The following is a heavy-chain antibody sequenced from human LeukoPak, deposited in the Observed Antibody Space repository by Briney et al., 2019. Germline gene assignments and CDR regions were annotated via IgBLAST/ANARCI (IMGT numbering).Heavy chain of an antibody. Sequence: PGGSLRLSCAAFGFTFSSYSMNWVRQAPGKGLEWVSSISSSSSYIYYADSVKGRFTISRDNAKNSLYLQMNSLRAEDTAVYYCARDGRTDYYMDVWGKGTTVTVSS. CDR2: ISSSSSYI. CDR1: GFTFSSYS. CDR3: ARDGRTDYYMDV. V-gene: IGHV3-21*01. J-gene: IGHJ6*03.